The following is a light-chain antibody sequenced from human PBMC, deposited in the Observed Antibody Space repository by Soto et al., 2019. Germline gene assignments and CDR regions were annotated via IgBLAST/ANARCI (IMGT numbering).Light chain of an antibody. Sequence: EIQMTQSPVSLSASVGDRVTITCRASQTISRNLNWYQQKPGKAPKLLIFAASSLQSGVPLRFSGSGSGTDFTLTISSLQPEDFATYYCQQSYDTPLTFGGGTKVDIK. J-gene: IGKJ4*01. V-gene: IGKV1-39*01. CDR2: AAS. CDR3: QQSYDTPLT. CDR1: QTISRN.